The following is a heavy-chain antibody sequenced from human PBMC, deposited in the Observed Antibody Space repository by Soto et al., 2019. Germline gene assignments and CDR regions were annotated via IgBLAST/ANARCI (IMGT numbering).Heavy chain of an antibody. CDR2: IPWNSVGI. CDR3: VKGKSEYSRSSFDY. D-gene: IGHD6-6*01. V-gene: IGHV3-9*01. Sequence: EVQLVESGGGLIQPGRSLRLSCVVSGFTFDDFGMHWVRQAPGKGLEWVSGIPWNSVGIVYADSVKGRFTISRDNAKNSLYLQMNSLRPEDTALYYCVKGKSEYSRSSFDYWGQGTLVTVSS. CDR1: GFTFDDFG. J-gene: IGHJ4*02.